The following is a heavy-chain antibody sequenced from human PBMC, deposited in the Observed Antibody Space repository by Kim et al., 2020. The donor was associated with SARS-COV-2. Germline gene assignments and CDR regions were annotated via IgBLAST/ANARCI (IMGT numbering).Heavy chain of an antibody. D-gene: IGHD3-9*01. CDR3: ARARLGDWYFDL. J-gene: IGHJ2*01. Sequence: GGSLRLSCVVSGFSVNSDYMNWVRQAPGKGLEWISILYSGGSAGTSSYTDSVKVRFSISRDISKNTLYLQMHSLRVDDTAVYYCARARLGDWYFDLCSRGTLVTVS. CDR1: GFSVNSDY. V-gene: IGHV3-66*01. CDR2: LYSGGSAGTS.